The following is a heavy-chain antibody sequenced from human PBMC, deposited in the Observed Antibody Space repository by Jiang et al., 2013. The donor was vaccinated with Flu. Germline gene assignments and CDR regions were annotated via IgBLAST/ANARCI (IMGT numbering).Heavy chain of an antibody. CDR3: ARDRRQYQLLYRGYYYGMDV. D-gene: IGHD2-2*02. CDR1: GYTFATYA. Sequence: GAEVKKPGASVKVSCKASGYTFATYAMHWVRQAPGQRLEWMGWINAANGNTKYSQKFQGRVTISRDTSARTAYMELSSLKSEDTAVYYCARDRRQYQLLYRGYYYGMDVWGQGTTVTVSS. CDR2: INAANGNT. J-gene: IGHJ6*02. V-gene: IGHV1-3*01.